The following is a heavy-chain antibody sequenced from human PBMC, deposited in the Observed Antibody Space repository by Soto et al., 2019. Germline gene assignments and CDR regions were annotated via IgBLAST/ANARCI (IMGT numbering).Heavy chain of an antibody. Sequence: QVQLVQSGAEVQKPGSSVKVSCKASGGTFSSYAISWVRQAPGQGLEWMGGIISIFGTANYAQKFQGRVTITADESTSTAYMELSSLRSEDTAVYYCASWEPPKGYYYYYGMDVWGQGTTVTVSS. D-gene: IGHD1-26*01. CDR2: IISIFGTA. CDR3: ASWEPPKGYYYYYGMDV. J-gene: IGHJ6*02. CDR1: GGTFSSYA. V-gene: IGHV1-69*01.